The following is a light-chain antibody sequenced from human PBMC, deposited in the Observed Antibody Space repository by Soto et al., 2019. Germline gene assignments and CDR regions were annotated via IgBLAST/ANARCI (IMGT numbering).Light chain of an antibody. CDR2: DVS. Sequence: QSVLTQPASVSGYPGQSITISCTGASSDVGVYNYVAWCQQHPGKGPKLLIYDVSNRPSGFSNRFSGSKSGNTASLTISGLRAEDEADYFCSSYTTSSTYVFGTG. J-gene: IGLJ1*01. CDR1: SSDVGVYNY. V-gene: IGLV2-14*01. CDR3: SSYTTSSTYV.